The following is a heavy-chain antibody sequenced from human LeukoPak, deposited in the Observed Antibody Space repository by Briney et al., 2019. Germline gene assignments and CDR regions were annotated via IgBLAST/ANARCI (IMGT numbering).Heavy chain of an antibody. V-gene: IGHV3-74*01. CDR3: ARLLWRDCGGDCYSALDY. CDR1: GFTFSTYW. CDR2: INTDGTTT. J-gene: IGHJ4*02. D-gene: IGHD2-21*02. Sequence: GGSLRLSCAASGFTFSTYWMHWVRQAPGKGLVWVSRINTDGTTTNYADSLKGRFTISRDNAKNTLYLRMNSLRAEDTAISYCARLLWRDCGGDCYSALDYWGQGAQVTVSS.